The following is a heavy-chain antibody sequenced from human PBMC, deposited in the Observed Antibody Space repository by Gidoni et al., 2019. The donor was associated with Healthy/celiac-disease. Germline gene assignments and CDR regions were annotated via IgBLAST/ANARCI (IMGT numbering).Heavy chain of an antibody. CDR1: GYTFTSYY. V-gene: IGHV1-46*01. CDR2: INPSGGST. D-gene: IGHD3-3*01. CDR3: AREDITIFGVVPYYYYGMDV. J-gene: IGHJ6*02. Sequence: QVQLVQSGAEVKKPGASVKVSCKASGYTFTSYYMHWVRQAPGQGLEWMGIINPSGGSTSYAQKFQGRVTMTRDTSTSTVYMELSSLRSEDTAVYYCAREDITIFGVVPYYYYGMDVWGQGTTVTVSS.